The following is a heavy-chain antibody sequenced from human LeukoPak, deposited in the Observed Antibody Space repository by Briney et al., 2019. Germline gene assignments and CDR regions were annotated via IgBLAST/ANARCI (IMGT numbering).Heavy chain of an antibody. Sequence: GESLKISCKGSGYSFTNNWIGWVRQMPGKGLEWMGIIYPGDSDTRYSPSFQGQVTISADKSISTAYLQWSSLKASDTAMYYCATPRIYCSSTSCYTTEYFQHWGQGTLVTVSS. V-gene: IGHV5-51*01. CDR1: GYSFTNNW. CDR2: IYPGDSDT. J-gene: IGHJ1*01. CDR3: ATPRIYCSSTSCYTTEYFQH. D-gene: IGHD2-2*02.